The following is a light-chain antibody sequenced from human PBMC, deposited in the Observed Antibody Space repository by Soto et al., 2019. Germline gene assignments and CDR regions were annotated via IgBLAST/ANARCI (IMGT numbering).Light chain of an antibody. V-gene: IGLV5-45*01. CDR1: SGINVGTYR. J-gene: IGLJ1*01. CDR2: YKSDSDK. CDR3: MIWHSSAYV. Sequence: QPVLTQPASRSASPGASASLTCTLRSGINVGTYRIYWYQQKPGSPPQYLLRYKSDSDKQQGSGVPSRFSGSKDASANAGILLISGLQSEDEADYYCMIWHSSAYVFGTGTKVTVL.